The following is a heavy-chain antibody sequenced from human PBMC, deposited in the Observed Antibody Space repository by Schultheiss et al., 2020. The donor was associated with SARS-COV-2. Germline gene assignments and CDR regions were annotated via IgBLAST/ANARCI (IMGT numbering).Heavy chain of an antibody. CDR1: GFTFSDYY. Sequence: GSLRLSCAASGFTFSDYYMSWIRQAPGKGLEWIGYIYYSGSTNYNPSLKSRVTISVDTSKNQFSLKLSSVTAADTAVYYCARVGASGWWDFDYWGQGTLVTVSS. CDR2: IYYSGST. D-gene: IGHD6-19*01. CDR3: ARVGASGWWDFDY. V-gene: IGHV4-59*12. J-gene: IGHJ4*02.